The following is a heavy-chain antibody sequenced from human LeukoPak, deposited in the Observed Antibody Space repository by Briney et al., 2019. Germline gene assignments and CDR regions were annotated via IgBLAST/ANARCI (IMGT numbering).Heavy chain of an antibody. J-gene: IGHJ6*02. CDR3: ARDMGYCSGGTCYSDSYGMDV. V-gene: IGHV3-33*01. Sequence: GGSLRLSCAASGFTFSNYGMHWVRQAPGKGLEWVAVVWYDGSNKYYADSVKGRFTISRDNSKSTLYLQMNSLRAEDTAVYYCARDMGYCSGGTCYSDSYGMDVWGQGTTVTVSS. D-gene: IGHD2-15*01. CDR1: GFTFSNYG. CDR2: VWYDGSNK.